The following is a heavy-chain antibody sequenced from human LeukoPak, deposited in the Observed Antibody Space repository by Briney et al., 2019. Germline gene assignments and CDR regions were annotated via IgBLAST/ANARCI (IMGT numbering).Heavy chain of an antibody. D-gene: IGHD4-4*01. CDR1: GFTFSSYA. CDR3: AREVTVTTSKYYFDY. Sequence: GGSLRLSCAASGFTFSSYAMSWVRQAPGKGLEWVSAISGSGGSPDYADSVKGRFTISRDNAKNSLYLQMNSLRAEDTAVYYCAREVTVTTSKYYFDYWGQGTLVTVSS. J-gene: IGHJ4*02. CDR2: ISGSGGSP. V-gene: IGHV3-23*01.